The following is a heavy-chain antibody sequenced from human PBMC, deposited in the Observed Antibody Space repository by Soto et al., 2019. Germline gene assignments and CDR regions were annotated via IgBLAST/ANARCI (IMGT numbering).Heavy chain of an antibody. CDR1: GYMFTESG. J-gene: IGHJ4*03. D-gene: IGHD6-19*01. Sequence: QVHLVQSGAEVKKPGASVKVSCRTSGYMFTESGMHWVRQAPGQRLEWMGWISGDSGNARYSPTLQDRVTITRDTSASTVYMELSSLRSEDTASYYCVRDGVAAGKLNFDYWGLGTLVTVPS. V-gene: IGHV1-3*01. CDR2: ISGDSGNA. CDR3: VRDGVAAGKLNFDY.